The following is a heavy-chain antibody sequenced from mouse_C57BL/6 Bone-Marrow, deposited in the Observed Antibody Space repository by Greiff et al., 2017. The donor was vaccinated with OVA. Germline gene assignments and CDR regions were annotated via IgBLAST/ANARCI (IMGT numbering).Heavy chain of an antibody. CDR1: GFNITDDY. D-gene: IGHD2-5*01. V-gene: IGHV14-4*01. CDR2: IDPENGGT. Sequence: EVQLQQSGAELVRPGASVKLSCTASGFNITDDYMHWVKQRPEQGLEWIGWIDPENGGTGYAPKFKGKATITADTSSNTSYLQLRSLTSEDTAVYYCTTYSNYIANWCQGTLVTVSA. J-gene: IGHJ3*01. CDR3: TTYSNYIAN.